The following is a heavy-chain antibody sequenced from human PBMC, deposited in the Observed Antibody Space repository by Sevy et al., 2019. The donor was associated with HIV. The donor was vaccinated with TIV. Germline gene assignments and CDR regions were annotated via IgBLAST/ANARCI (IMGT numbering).Heavy chain of an antibody. V-gene: IGHV3-7*01. CDR1: GFTFSSYW. D-gene: IGHD6-19*01. Sequence: GGSLRLSCAASGFTFSSYWMSWVRQAPGKGLEWVANIKQDGSEKYYVDSVKGRFTISRDNAKNSLYLQMNSLRAEETAVYYFARDRYSSGGCNFDYWGQGTLVTVSS. J-gene: IGHJ4*02. CDR2: IKQDGSEK. CDR3: ARDRYSSGGCNFDY.